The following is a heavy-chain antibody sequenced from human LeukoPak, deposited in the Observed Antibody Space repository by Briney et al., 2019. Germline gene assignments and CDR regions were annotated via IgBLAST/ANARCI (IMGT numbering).Heavy chain of an antibody. D-gene: IGHD3-3*01. CDR1: GFTFSDYY. CDR3: ARDFWSGYYPGYYYYMDV. J-gene: IGHJ6*03. V-gene: IGHV3-11*04. Sequence: GGSLRLSCAASGFTFSDYYMSWIRQAPGKGLEWVSYISSSSSTIYYADSVKGRFTISRDNAKNSLYLQMNSLRAEDTAVYYCARDFWSGYYPGYYYYMDVWGKGTTVTVSS. CDR2: ISSSSSTI.